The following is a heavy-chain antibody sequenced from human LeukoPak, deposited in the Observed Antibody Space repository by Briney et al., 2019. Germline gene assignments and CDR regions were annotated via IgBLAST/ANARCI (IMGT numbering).Heavy chain of an antibody. Sequence: PGGSLRLSCAASGFTFSDYCMSWIRQAPGKGLEWVSYISSSGSTIYYADSVKGRFTISRDKAKNSLYLQMNSLRAEDTAVYYCARVGVYCSSTSCYHAFDIWGQGTMVTVSS. CDR2: ISSSGSTI. CDR1: GFTFSDYC. CDR3: ARVGVYCSSTSCYHAFDI. J-gene: IGHJ3*02. D-gene: IGHD2-2*01. V-gene: IGHV3-11*04.